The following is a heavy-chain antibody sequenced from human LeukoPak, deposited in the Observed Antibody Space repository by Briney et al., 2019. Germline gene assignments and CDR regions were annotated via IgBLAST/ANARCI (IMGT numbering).Heavy chain of an antibody. CDR3: ARTPGLIPRNFDY. CDR1: GFTFSSYS. V-gene: IGHV3-21*01. J-gene: IGHJ4*02. CDR2: ISSSSSYI. Sequence: GGSLRLSCAASGFTFSSYSTNWVRQAPGKGLEWVSSISSSSSYIYYADSVKGRFTISRDNAKNSLYLQMNSLRAEDTAVYYCARTPGLIPRNFDYWGQGTLVTVSS.